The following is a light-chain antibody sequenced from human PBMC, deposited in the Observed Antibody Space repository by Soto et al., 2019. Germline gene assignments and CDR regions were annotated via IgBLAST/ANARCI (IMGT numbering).Light chain of an antibody. V-gene: IGLV2-14*01. Sequence: QSVLTQPAPVSGSPGQSITISCTGTSSDVGGYNYVSWYQQHPGKAPKLMIYDVSIRPSGVSNRFSGSKSGNTASLTISGLQAEDEADYYCSSYTSSILYVFGTGTKVTVL. J-gene: IGLJ1*01. CDR3: SSYTSSILYV. CDR2: DVS. CDR1: SSDVGGYNY.